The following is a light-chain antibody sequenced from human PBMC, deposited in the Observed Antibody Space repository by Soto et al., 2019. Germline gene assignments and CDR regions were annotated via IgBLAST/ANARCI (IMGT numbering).Light chain of an antibody. Sequence: DIQMTQSPSSLSASVGDRVTITCRASQDISVYLAWYQQKPGKVPKLLIYSASTLQSGVPSRFSGIGSGTDFTLTIRSLQPEDVATYYCQKFNTAPLTFGQGTRLEIK. J-gene: IGKJ5*01. CDR2: SAS. CDR1: QDISVY. CDR3: QKFNTAPLT. V-gene: IGKV1-27*01.